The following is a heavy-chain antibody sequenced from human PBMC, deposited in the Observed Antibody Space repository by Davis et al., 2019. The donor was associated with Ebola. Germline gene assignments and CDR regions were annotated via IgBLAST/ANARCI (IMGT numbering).Heavy chain of an antibody. CDR3: AERGGSV. J-gene: IGHJ4*02. V-gene: IGHV4-59*11. Sequence: PSETLSLTCTVSGVSISRHYWSWIRQPPGKRLEWIGSIYYTGNAYYNSSLNSRVTISLDTSKNQFSLKLSSVTAADTAMYYCAERGGSVWGQGTLVTVSS. D-gene: IGHD3-16*01. CDR1: GVSISRHY. CDR2: IYYTGNA.